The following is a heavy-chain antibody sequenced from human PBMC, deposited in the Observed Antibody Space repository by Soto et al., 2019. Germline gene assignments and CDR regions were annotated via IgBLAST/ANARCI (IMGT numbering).Heavy chain of an antibody. Sequence: SETLSLTCTVSGGSISSGGYYWSWIRQHPGKGLEWIGYIYYSGSTYYNPSLKSRVTISVDTSKNQFSLKLSSVTAADTAVYYCARVIAAAIVDPWGQGTLVTVSS. D-gene: IGHD6-13*01. CDR2: IYYSGST. J-gene: IGHJ5*02. V-gene: IGHV4-31*03. CDR3: ARVIAAAIVDP. CDR1: GGSISSGGYY.